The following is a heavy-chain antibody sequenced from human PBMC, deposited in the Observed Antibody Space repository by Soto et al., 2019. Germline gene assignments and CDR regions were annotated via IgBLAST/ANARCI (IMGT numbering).Heavy chain of an antibody. D-gene: IGHD4-4*01. CDR2: IVPIYRTA. J-gene: IGHJ6*02. Sequence: QVPLVQSGAEVKKPGSSVKVSCKASGGTFSSYRINWVRQAPGQGLEWVGGIVPIYRTADYAQKFQGRVTITADESARTAYMELRSLKSQDTAVYYCVRDGDGRMTTNPYYYNGMDVWGPGTTVTVSS. V-gene: IGHV1-69*01. CDR3: VRDGDGRMTTNPYYYNGMDV. CDR1: GGTFSSYR.